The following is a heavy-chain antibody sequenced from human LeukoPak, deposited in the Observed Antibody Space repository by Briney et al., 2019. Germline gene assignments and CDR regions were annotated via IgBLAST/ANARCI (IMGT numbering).Heavy chain of an antibody. V-gene: IGHV3-74*03. J-gene: IGHJ4*02. CDR3: ARVGGRGSIGGDC. CDR2: IKSDGSAT. D-gene: IGHD3-10*01. Sequence: PGGSLRLSCAASGFTFSTYWMHWVRHAPGKGLVWVSRIKSDGSATTYADFVKGRFTVSRDNAKNTLYLQMSSLRAEDTAMYFCARVGGRGSIGGDCWGQGTLVTVSS. CDR1: GFTFSTYW.